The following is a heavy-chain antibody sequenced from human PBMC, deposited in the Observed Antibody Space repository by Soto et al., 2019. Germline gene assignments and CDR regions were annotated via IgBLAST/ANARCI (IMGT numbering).Heavy chain of an antibody. J-gene: IGHJ4*02. D-gene: IGHD4-17*01. Sequence: EVKLVESGGALVQPGGSLRLSCAASGFNFSDHNMDWVRQAPGKGLEWLGRIRNKAKSYTTAYAASVKGRFTISRDDSEDSLYLQMNSRKIEDTALYYCARDADYRWDSWGQGTLVTVSS. CDR3: ARDADYRWDS. CDR2: IRNKAKSYTT. CDR1: GFNFSDHN. V-gene: IGHV3-72*01.